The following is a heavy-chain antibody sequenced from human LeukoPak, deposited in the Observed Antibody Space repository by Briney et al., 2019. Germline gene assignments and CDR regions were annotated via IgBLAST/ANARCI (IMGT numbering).Heavy chain of an antibody. CDR3: AKHLRRRFFSRTLGFDP. Sequence: SETLSLTCAVYGGSFSDSYWSWIRQPPGKGLEWIGEINHGGSTKFNPSLKSRVTISLDTSRNQFSLKVNSVTAADTAVYYCAKHLRRRFFSRTLGFDPWGQGTLATVSS. J-gene: IGHJ5*02. CDR1: GGSFSDSY. D-gene: IGHD3-3*01. V-gene: IGHV4-34*01. CDR2: INHGGST.